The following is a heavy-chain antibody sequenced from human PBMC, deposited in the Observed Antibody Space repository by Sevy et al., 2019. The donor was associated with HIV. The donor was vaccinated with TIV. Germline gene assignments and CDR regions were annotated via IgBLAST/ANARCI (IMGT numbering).Heavy chain of an antibody. CDR2: INWIGAAT. V-gene: IGHV3-9*01. D-gene: IGHD1-7*01. J-gene: IGHJ4*02. Sequence: GGSLRLSCAASGFTFDTYAMHWVRQAPGKGLEWVSGINWIGAATGYADSVRGRFTISRDNAKNSLFLNRNSLRPEDTAFYYCAKDMSRGGTGTGLDYWGQGTLVTVSS. CDR3: AKDMSRGGTGTGLDY. CDR1: GFTFDTYA.